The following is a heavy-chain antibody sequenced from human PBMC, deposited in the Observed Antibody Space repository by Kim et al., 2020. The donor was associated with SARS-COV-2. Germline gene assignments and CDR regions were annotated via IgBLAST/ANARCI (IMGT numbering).Heavy chain of an antibody. CDR1: GGTFSSYA. V-gene: IGHV1-69*13. Sequence: SVKVSCKASGGTFSSYAISWVRQAPGQGLEWMGGIIPIFGTANYAQKFQGRVTITADESTSTAYMELSSLRSEDTAVYYCARSRESGYSSSWYLPDYYYGMDVWGQGTTVTVSS. D-gene: IGHD6-13*01. CDR2: IIPIFGTA. CDR3: ARSRESGYSSSWYLPDYYYGMDV. J-gene: IGHJ6*02.